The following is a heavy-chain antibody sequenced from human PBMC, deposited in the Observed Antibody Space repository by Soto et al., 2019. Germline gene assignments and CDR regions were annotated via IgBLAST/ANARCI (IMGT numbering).Heavy chain of an antibody. V-gene: IGHV3-33*01. J-gene: IGHJ3*02. CDR1: GFTFSSYG. CDR3: ARDPINYYDSSGYSDAFDI. Sequence: QVQLVESGGGVVQPGRSLRLSCAASGFTFSSYGMHWVRQAPGKGLESVAVIWYDGSNKYYADSVKGRFTISRDNSKNTLYLQMNSLRAEDTAVYYCARDPINYYDSSGYSDAFDIWGQRTMVTVSS. CDR2: IWYDGSNK. D-gene: IGHD3-22*01.